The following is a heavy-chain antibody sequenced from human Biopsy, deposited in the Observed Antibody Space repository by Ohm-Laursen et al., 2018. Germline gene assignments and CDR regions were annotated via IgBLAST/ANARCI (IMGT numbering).Heavy chain of an antibody. CDR1: GLTFSAAW. Sequence: SLRLSCTASGLTFSAAWMYWVRQAPGKGLECVALVKSNANGGTTEYPAPVEGRFSISRDDSRNTVYLHMSSLNTDDTAMYFCTAGIPGLSRSSDYWGQGTLVTVSS. V-gene: IGHV3-15*05. J-gene: IGHJ4*02. CDR2: VKSNANGGTT. CDR3: TAGIPGLSRSSDY. D-gene: IGHD6-19*01.